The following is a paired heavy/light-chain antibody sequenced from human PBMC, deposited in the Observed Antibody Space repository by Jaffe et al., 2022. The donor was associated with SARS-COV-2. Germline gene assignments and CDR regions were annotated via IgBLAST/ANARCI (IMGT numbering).Heavy chain of an antibody. CDR2: ISFDGRND. D-gene: IGHD1-1*01. J-gene: IGHJ4*02. V-gene: IGHV3-30*04. CDR3: ARDPYIYPTALPLDY. CDR1: GFTFSDYA. Sequence: QVQLVESGGGVVQPGGSLRLSCAASGFTFSDYAMRWVRQGPGKGLEWVAIISFDGRNDHYASSVRGRFSISRDNSKDIIFLQMNSLRPEDTALYFCARDPYIYPTALPLDYWGQGTLVTVSS.
Light chain of an antibody. V-gene: IGKV3-15*01. Sequence: EIVMTQSPVNLSVSPGERATLSCRASQSVSSNLAWYQQKPGQVPRLLIHGVSARATDIPARFSGSGSGTEFTLTISGLQSDDFAIYYCQQYDDWPLITFGPGTRLEIK. CDR3: QQYDDWPLIT. CDR2: GVS. CDR1: QSVSSN. J-gene: IGKJ5*01.